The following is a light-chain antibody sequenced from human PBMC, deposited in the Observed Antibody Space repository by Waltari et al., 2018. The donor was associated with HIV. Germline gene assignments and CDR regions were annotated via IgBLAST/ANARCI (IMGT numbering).Light chain of an antibody. V-gene: IGLV2-14*01. CDR2: EVN. Sequence: QSALTQPASVSGSPGQSITISCTGTSSDVGAHNYASWYQLYPGKAPKVMMFEVNNRPSGVSDRFSGSKSGNTASLTISGLQVEDEAVYFCSSFGRGNTVLFGGGTKVTVL. CDR3: SSFGRGNTVL. CDR1: SSDVGAHNY. J-gene: IGLJ2*01.